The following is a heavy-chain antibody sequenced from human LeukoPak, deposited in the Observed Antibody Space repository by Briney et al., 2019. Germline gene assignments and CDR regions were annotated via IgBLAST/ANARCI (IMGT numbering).Heavy chain of an antibody. CDR1: GGSISNSGGFY. V-gene: IGHV4-31*02. CDR2: ISYRGTT. D-gene: IGHD2-15*01. Sequence: SETLSLTCTVSGGSISNSGGFYWSWIRQHPGNGLEWIGFISYRGTTYYNPSLKCRVSMSVDTSKSQFSLRLRSVTDEDTAVYYCARISQSSGGFYYWGQGPLVTVSS. CDR3: ARISQSSGGFYY. J-gene: IGHJ4*02.